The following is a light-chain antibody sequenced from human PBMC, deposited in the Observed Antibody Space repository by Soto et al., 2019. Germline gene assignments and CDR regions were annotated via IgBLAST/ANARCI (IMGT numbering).Light chain of an antibody. V-gene: IGKV3-20*01. CDR2: DVS. Sequence: EIVLTQSPGTLSLSPGEGATLSCRASQSVSSSLLAWFQQKPGQALRLLIHDVSSRATGIPDRFSGSGSGKDFTPSISRLEPDDFAVDYCHQYGSSPLTCGQGTKLEIK. CDR1: QSVSSSL. J-gene: IGKJ2*01. CDR3: HQYGSSPLT.